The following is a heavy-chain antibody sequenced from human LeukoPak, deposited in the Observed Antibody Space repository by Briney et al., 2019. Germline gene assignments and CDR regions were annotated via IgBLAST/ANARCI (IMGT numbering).Heavy chain of an antibody. CDR1: RFTFRSYA. Sequence: GGSLRLSCEASRFTFRSYAMSWARQAPGKGLEWVSGISSSAGRSYYADSVKGRFTISRDNSKNTLYLQMNSLRAEDTALYYCAKGLGYFYYMDVWGKGTTVTVSS. CDR3: AKGLGYFYYMDV. D-gene: IGHD7-27*01. CDR2: ISSSAGRS. J-gene: IGHJ6*03. V-gene: IGHV3-23*01.